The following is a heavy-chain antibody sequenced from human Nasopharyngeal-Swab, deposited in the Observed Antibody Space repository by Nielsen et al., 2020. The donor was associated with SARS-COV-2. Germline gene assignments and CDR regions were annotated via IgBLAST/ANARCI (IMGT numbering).Heavy chain of an antibody. J-gene: IGHJ4*02. V-gene: IGHV4-59*08. Sequence: SETLSLTCTVSGGSISSYYWSWIRQPPGKGLEWIGYIYYSGSTNYNPSLKSRVTISVDTSKNQFSLKLSSVTAADTAVYYCARLYSYGYKFDYWGQGTLVTVSS. D-gene: IGHD5-18*01. CDR3: ARLYSYGYKFDY. CDR1: GGSISSYY. CDR2: IYYSGST.